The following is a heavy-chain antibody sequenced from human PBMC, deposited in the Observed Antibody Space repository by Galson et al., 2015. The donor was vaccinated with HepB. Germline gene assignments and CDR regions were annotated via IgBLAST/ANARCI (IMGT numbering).Heavy chain of an antibody. V-gene: IGHV3-11*06. CDR1: GFTFSDYY. CDR2: ISSSSSYT. CDR3: ARDRGSSSWYVLVGAFDI. Sequence: SLRLSCAASGFTFSDYYMSWIRQAPGKGLEWVSYISSSSSYTNYADSVKGRFTISRDNAKNSLYLQMNSLSAEDTAVYYCARDRGSSSWYVLVGAFDIWGQGTMVTVSS. D-gene: IGHD6-13*01. J-gene: IGHJ3*02.